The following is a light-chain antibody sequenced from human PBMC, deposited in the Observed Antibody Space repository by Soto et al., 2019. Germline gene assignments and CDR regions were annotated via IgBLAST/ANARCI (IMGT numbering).Light chain of an antibody. CDR3: QLWDSSSKHVV. CDR2: DDD. CDR1: NIGSKS. J-gene: IGLJ2*01. Sequence: SYELTQSPSLSVAPGQTARVTCGGNNIGSKSVHWYQQKPGQAPVLVVYDDDDRPSEISERFSGSNSGNTATLTISRVEAGDDADYYCQLWDSSSKHVVFGGGTKLTVL. V-gene: IGLV3-21*02.